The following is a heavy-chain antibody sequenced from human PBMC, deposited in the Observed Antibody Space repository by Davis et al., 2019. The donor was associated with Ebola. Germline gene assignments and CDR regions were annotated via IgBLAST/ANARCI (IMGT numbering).Heavy chain of an antibody. D-gene: IGHD2/OR15-2a*01. V-gene: IGHV3-30-3*01. Sequence: GESLKISCAASGFTFSSYAMHWVRQAPGKGLEWVAVISYDGSNKYYADSAKGRFTISRDNAKNSLYLQMNSLRAEDTALYYCAKDIGPGLYAPYYYYGMDVWGKGTTVTVSS. J-gene: IGHJ6*04. CDR2: ISYDGSNK. CDR3: AKDIGPGLYAPYYYYGMDV. CDR1: GFTFSSYA.